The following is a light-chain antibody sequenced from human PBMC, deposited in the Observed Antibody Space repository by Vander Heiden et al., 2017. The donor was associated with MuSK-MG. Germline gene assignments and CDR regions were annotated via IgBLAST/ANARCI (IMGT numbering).Light chain of an antibody. J-gene: IGKJ4*01. V-gene: IGKV3-15*01. Sequence: EIVMMQSPATLSVSPGESATLSCRTSHSVSSSLAWYQQKPGQAPRLLIYGASTRATGIPARFSGSGSGTEFTLTISSLQSEDFAVYFCQQYNNWPPLTFGGGTKVEIK. CDR3: QQYNNWPPLT. CDR1: HSVSSS. CDR2: GAS.